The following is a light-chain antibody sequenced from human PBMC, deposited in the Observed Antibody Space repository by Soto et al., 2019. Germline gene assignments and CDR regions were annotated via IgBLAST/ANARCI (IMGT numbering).Light chain of an antibody. CDR1: QSVSSD. V-gene: IGKV3-15*01. Sequence: ELVMTQSPATLSVSLGERATLSCRASQSVSSDLAWYHQKPGQAPRLLIYGASTRATGIPARFSGSGSGTEFTLTINSLQSEDFAVYYCQQYNNWPRTFGQGTKVDI. J-gene: IGKJ1*01. CDR2: GAS. CDR3: QQYNNWPRT.